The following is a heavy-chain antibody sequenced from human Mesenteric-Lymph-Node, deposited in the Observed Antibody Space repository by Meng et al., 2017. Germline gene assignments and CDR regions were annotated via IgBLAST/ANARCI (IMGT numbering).Heavy chain of an antibody. D-gene: IGHD1-26*01. J-gene: IGHJ4*02. V-gene: IGHV3-7*01. CDR1: GFTFSSYW. CDR2: IKQDGSEK. CDR3: ARDGSGSYYFDY. Sequence: GESLKISCAAFGFTFSSYWMSWVRQAPGKGLEWVANIKQDGSEKYYVDSVKGRFTISRDNAKNSLYLQMNSLRAEDTAVYYCARDGSGSYYFDYWGQGTLVTVSS.